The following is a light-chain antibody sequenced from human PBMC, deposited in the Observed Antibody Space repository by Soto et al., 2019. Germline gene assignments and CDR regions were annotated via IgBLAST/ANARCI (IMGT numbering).Light chain of an antibody. CDR2: EVS. V-gene: IGLV2-14*01. Sequence: QSVLTQPASVSGSPGQSITISCTGTSSDVGGYNYVSWYQQHPGKAPKLMIYEVSNRPSGVSNRFYGSKSGNTASLTISGIQDEDEADYYCSSYTSSRTLEVFGTGTKVTVL. J-gene: IGLJ1*01. CDR1: SSDVGGYNY. CDR3: SSYTSSRTLEV.